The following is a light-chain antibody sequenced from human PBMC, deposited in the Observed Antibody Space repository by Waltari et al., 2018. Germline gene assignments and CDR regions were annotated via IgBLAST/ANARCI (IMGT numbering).Light chain of an antibody. V-gene: IGLV2-8*01. CDR1: SRDVGGYNY. J-gene: IGLJ2*01. CDR2: EVS. CDR3: SSYAGSNNFVV. Sequence: QSALTQPPSASGSPGQSVTISCTGTSRDVGGYNYVSRYQQHPGKAPKLMIYEVSQRPSGVPDRFSGSKSGNTASLTVSGLQAEDEADYYCSSYAGSNNFVVFGGGTKLTVL.